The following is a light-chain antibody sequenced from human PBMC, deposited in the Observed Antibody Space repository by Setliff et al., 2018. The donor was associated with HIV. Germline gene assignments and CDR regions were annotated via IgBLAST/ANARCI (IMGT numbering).Light chain of an antibody. Sequence: QSVLTQPASVSGSPGRSITISCTGTSSDVSTYNFVSWYQQHPGKAPKLMIYDVSYRPSGVSNRFSGSKSGNTASLTISGLQAEDEADYYCSSYTGSTPLYVFGNGTKVTV. CDR1: SSDVSTYNF. CDR3: SSYTGSTPLYV. CDR2: DVS. V-gene: IGLV2-14*03. J-gene: IGLJ1*01.